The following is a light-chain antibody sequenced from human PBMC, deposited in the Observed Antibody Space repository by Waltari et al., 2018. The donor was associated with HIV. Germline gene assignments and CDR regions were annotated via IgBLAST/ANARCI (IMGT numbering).Light chain of an antibody. J-gene: IGKJ5*01. CDR2: DAS. CDR3: QQYDSLPIT. V-gene: IGKV1-33*01. CDR1: QDISNC. Sequence: VGDRVTITCQASQDISNCLNWYQQKPGKAPNLLIYDASSLQTGVPSRFSGSGSGTDFTFTITSLQPEDFATYYCQQYDSLPITFGQGTRLDIK.